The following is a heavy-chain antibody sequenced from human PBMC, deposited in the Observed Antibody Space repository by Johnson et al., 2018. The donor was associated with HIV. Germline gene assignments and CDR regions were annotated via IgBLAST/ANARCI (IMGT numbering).Heavy chain of an antibody. D-gene: IGHD3-3*01. Sequence: VQLVESGGGLVQPGGSLRLSCVASGFTFSSYWMHWVRQAPGKGLVWVSRINSDGSSTTYADSVKGRFTISRDNAKNTLFLQMNSLRAEDTAVYYCAKDLRSGSGYYNDAFDIWGQVTMVTVSS. CDR1: GFTFSSYW. CDR2: INSDGSST. V-gene: IGHV3-74*01. CDR3: AKDLRSGSGYYNDAFDI. J-gene: IGHJ3*02.